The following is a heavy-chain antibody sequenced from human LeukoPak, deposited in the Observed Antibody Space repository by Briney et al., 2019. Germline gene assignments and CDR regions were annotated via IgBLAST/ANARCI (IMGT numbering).Heavy chain of an antibody. D-gene: IGHD4-23*01. CDR2: INHSGST. Sequence: SETLSLTCAVYGGSFSGYNWTWIRQPPGKGLEWIGEINHSGSTNYNPSLKSRVTISVDTSKNQFSLKLSSVTAADTAVYYCASCGGNSPWFDPWGQGTLVTVSS. CDR3: ASCGGNSPWFDP. V-gene: IGHV4-34*01. J-gene: IGHJ5*02. CDR1: GGSFSGYN.